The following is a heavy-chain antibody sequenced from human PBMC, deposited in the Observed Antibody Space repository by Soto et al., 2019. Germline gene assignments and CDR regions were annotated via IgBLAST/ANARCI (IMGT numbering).Heavy chain of an antibody. CDR2: ISSGGAYI. V-gene: IGHV3-21*01. J-gene: IGHJ5*02. D-gene: IGHD1-26*01. CDR3: TRDQGGSYDSWFDP. Sequence: EVQVVECGGGLVQPGGSLRLSCNFTFSMYSMDWVRQAPGKGLEWVASISSGGAYIKYADSVKGRFTISRDNAKNSVSLQMNSLRVDDTAVYFFTRDQGGSYDSWFDPWGQGTLVTVSS. CDR1: TFSMYS.